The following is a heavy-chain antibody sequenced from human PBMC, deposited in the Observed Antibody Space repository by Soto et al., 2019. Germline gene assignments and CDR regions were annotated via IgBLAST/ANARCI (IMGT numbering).Heavy chain of an antibody. CDR2: VSAYIGAT. Sequence: QVQLVQSGGEMKKPGASVMVSCKASGYSFPTYGISWVRQAPGQGLEWMGWVSAYIGATNYAQKLQGRVTMTTDTSTSTAYMELRSLRSDDTAVYYCARGSSGYYPDASDIWGQGTIITVSS. D-gene: IGHD3-22*01. CDR1: GYSFPTYG. CDR3: ARGSSGYYPDASDI. V-gene: IGHV1-18*04. J-gene: IGHJ3*02.